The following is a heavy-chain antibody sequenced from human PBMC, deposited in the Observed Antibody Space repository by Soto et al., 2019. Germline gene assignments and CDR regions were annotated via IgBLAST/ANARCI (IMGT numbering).Heavy chain of an antibody. CDR3: ARPSVAGTSYYYYGMDV. V-gene: IGHV1-69*13. D-gene: IGHD6-19*01. Sequence: ASVKVSCKASGGTFSSYAISWVRQAPGQGLEWMGGIIPIFGTANYAQKFQGRVTITADESTSTAYMELSSLRSEDTAVYYCARPSVAGTSYYYYGMDVWGQGXTVTVYS. J-gene: IGHJ6*02. CDR2: IIPIFGTA. CDR1: GGTFSSYA.